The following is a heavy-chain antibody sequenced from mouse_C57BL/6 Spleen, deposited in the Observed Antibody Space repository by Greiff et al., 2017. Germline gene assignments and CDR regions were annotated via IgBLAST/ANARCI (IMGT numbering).Heavy chain of an antibody. D-gene: IGHD2-3*01. CDR1: GYAFSSSW. V-gene: IGHV1-82*01. CDR2: IYPGDGDT. J-gene: IGHJ2*01. Sequence: QVQLKQSGPELVKPGASVKISCKASGYAFSSSWMNWVKQRPGKGLEWIGRIYPGDGDTNYNGKFKGKATLTADKSSSTAYMQLSSLTSEDSAVYFCARKGDDGYYSFDYWGQGTTLTVSS. CDR3: ARKGDDGYYSFDY.